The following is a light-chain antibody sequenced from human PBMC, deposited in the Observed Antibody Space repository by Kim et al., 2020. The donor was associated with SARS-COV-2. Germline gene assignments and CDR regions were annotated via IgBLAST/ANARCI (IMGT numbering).Light chain of an antibody. CDR1: SSDVGGYNY. CDR2: EVS. Sequence: GKSATISCTGTSSDVGGYNYVSWYQQHPGKAPKLMIYEVSTRPSGVPDRFSGSKSGNTASLTVSGLQAEDEADYYCSSYAGSNNYVFGTGTKVTVL. CDR3: SSYAGSNNYV. V-gene: IGLV2-8*01. J-gene: IGLJ1*01.